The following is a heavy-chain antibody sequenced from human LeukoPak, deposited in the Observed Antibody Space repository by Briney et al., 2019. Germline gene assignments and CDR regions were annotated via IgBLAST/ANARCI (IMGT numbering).Heavy chain of an antibody. CDR1: GFTFSSYW. D-gene: IGHD3-3*01. V-gene: IGHV3-7*03. J-gene: IGHJ4*02. Sequence: GGSLRLSCAASGFTFSSYWMSWVRQAPGKGLEWVANIKQDGSEKYYVDSVKGRFTISRDNAKNSLYLQMNSLRAEDTAVYYCARIVRYYDSWSGYYLPYDFDYWGQGTLVTVSS. CDR3: ARIVRYYDSWSGYYLPYDFDY. CDR2: IKQDGSEK.